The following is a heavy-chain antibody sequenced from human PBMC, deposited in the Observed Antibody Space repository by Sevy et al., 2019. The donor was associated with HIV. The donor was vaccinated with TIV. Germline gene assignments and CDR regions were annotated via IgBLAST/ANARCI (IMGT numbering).Heavy chain of an antibody. CDR1: GYTFSTYG. CDR2: INTFTGDT. V-gene: IGHV1-18*01. J-gene: IGHJ4*02. Sequence: ASVKVSCEASGYTFSTYGINWVRQAPGQGLEWMGWINTFTGDTNYLQKLQDRVTMTKDTSTSTVYMEMRGLRSDDTAVYYCARGYCSGGRCYPGGYWGQGTLVTVSS. CDR3: ARGYCSGGRCYPGGY. D-gene: IGHD2-15*01.